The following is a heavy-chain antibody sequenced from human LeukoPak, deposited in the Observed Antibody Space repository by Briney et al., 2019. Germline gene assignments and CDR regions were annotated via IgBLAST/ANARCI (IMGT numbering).Heavy chain of an antibody. V-gene: IGHV3-48*03. CDR3: ARVELAPYYYYMDV. Sequence: PGGSLRLSCAASVFSISSYEMNWVRQAPGKGLEWVSHISSSGSTIWYADSVKGRFTISRDNAKNSLYLQMNSLRAEDTAVYYCARVELAPYYYYMDVWGKGTTVTVSS. CDR2: ISSSGSTI. CDR1: VFSISSYE. D-gene: IGHD1-7*01. J-gene: IGHJ6*03.